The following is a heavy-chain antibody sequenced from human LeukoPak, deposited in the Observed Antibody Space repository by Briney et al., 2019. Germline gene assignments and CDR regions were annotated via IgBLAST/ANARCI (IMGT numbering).Heavy chain of an antibody. CDR1: GGTFSSYA. D-gene: IGHD7-27*01. CDR2: LIPIFGTA. CDR3: AREAGDPRRYYYYGMDV. J-gene: IGHJ6*02. Sequence: SVKVSCKASGGTFSSYAISWVRQAPGQGLEWMGGLIPIFGTANYAQKFQGRVTITADESTSTAYMELSSLRSEDTAVYYCAREAGDPRRYYYYGMDVWGQGTTVTVSS. V-gene: IGHV1-69*13.